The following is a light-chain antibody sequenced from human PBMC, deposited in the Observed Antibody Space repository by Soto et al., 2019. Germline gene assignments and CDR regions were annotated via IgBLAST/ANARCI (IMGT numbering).Light chain of an antibody. CDR2: DAS. CDR3: QYRGIWAPGAT. J-gene: IGKJ4*01. V-gene: IGKV3-11*01. Sequence: EIVLTQAPVTLSLSPGERATLSCSASQSINYYLAWYQQKPGQPPRLPIYDASNKATAIPVRLSGSGSGTDFTLNLSSIEAEDSAVYCCQYRGIWAPGATFGGGTKVQIK. CDR1: QSINYY.